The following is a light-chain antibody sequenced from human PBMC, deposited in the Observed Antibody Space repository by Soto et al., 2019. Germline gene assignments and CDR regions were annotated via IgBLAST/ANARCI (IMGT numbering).Light chain of an antibody. J-gene: IGLJ3*02. CDR3: SSYTDRSTNTWV. CDR2: EVN. V-gene: IGLV2-14*01. Sequence: QSALTQPASVSGSPGQSITISCTGTSGDVFAYNYVSWYQQYPGKAPKLMIYEVNNRPSGVSYRFSGPKSGNTASLTISGLQAEDEADYYCSSYTDRSTNTWVFGGGTKVTVL. CDR1: SGDVFAYNY.